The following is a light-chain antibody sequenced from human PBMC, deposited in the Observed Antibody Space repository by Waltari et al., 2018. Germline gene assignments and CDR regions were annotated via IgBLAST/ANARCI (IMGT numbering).Light chain of an antibody. CDR2: GAS. Sequence: EIVMTQSPATLSVFPGERATLSCRARQSIRSNLAWYQHKPGQAPRLLIYGASTTATGIPARFSGSGSGTEFTLTISSLQSEDFAVYFCQQYDNWLGTFGQGTKVEIK. CDR3: QQYDNWLGT. CDR1: QSIRSN. V-gene: IGKV3-15*01. J-gene: IGKJ1*01.